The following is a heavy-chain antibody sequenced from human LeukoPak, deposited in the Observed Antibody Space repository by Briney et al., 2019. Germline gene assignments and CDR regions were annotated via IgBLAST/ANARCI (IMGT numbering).Heavy chain of an antibody. D-gene: IGHD3-10*02. CDR3: AELGITMIGGV. CDR1: GFRFNTYW. V-gene: IGHV3-7*01. J-gene: IGHJ6*04. CDR2: IKQDGNEK. Sequence: GGSLRLSCAASGFRFNTYWMSWVRQAPGKGLEWVANIKQDGNEKYYADSVKGRFTISRDNAKNSLYLQMNSLRAEDTAVYYCAELGITMIGGVWGKGTTVTISS.